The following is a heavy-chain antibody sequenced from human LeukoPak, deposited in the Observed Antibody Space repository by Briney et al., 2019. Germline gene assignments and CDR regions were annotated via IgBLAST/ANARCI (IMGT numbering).Heavy chain of an antibody. V-gene: IGHV1-8*01. J-gene: IGHJ4*02. CDR1: GYTFTSYD. CDR2: MNPNSGNT. Sequence: ASVKVSCKAPGYTFTSYDINWVRQATGQGLEWMGWMNPNSGNTGYAQKFQGRVTMTRNTSISTAYMELSSLRSEDTAVYYCARKSNTSSGWFAFDYWAREPWSPSPQ. D-gene: IGHD6-19*01. CDR3: ARKSNTSSGWFAFDY.